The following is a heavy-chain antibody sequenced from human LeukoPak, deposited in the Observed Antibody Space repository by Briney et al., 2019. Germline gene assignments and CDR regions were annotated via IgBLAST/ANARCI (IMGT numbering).Heavy chain of an antibody. CDR1: GYTFTSYY. J-gene: IGHJ4*02. V-gene: IGHV1-46*01. Sequence: ASVKVSGKASGYTFTSYYMHWVRQAPGQGLEWMGIINPSGGSTSYAQKFQGRVTMTRDMSTSTVYMELSSLRSEDTAVYYCARGQLTEMATAYWGQGTLVTVSS. D-gene: IGHD5-24*01. CDR2: INPSGGST. CDR3: ARGQLTEMATAY.